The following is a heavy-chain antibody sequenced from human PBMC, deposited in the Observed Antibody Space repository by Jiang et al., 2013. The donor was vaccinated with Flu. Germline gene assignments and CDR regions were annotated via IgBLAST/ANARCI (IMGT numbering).Heavy chain of an antibody. CDR2: SILVTLIP. J-gene: IGHJ3*02. Sequence: GAEVKKPGESLKISCKGSGYSFYHFTGSAGCARCPGKARSGWGSSILVTLIPDTSPSFQGQVTMSADKSISTAYLQWSSLKASDTAIYYCARRQGDPGKAFDIWGQGTMVTVSS. V-gene: IGHV5-51*03. CDR3: ARRQGDPGKAFDI. CDR1: GYSFYHFTG.